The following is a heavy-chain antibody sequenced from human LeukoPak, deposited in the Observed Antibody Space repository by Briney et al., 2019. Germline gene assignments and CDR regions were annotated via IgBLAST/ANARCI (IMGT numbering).Heavy chain of an antibody. V-gene: IGHV3-15*07. CDR1: GIIFNNVW. CDR3: TTRRVDTGVVTGDF. J-gene: IGHJ4*02. Sequence: GGSLRLSCAASGIIFNNVWMNWVRQAPGKGLEWVARIKSESDGGTTDYAAPVKGRFTISRDDSKNTLYLQMNSLKTDDSALYYCTTRRVDTGVVTGDFWGQGTLVTVSS. D-gene: IGHD2-21*02. CDR2: IKSESDGGTT.